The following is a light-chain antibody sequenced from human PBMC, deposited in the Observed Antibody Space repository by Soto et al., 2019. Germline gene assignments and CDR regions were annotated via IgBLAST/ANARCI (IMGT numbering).Light chain of an antibody. V-gene: IGKV3-20*01. Sequence: EIVLTHSPGTLSLSPGEIATLSCRASQSVRNSLLAWYQQKPGQPPRLLIYDASTRATATPERFSGSGSGTDFTLTISRLEPEDFAVYYCHQYDTIVQTFGQGTKVDIK. CDR1: QSVRNSL. J-gene: IGKJ1*01. CDR3: HQYDTIVQT. CDR2: DAS.